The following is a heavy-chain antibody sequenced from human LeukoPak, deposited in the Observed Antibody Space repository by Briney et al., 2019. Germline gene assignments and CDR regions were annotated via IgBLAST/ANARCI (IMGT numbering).Heavy chain of an antibody. CDR2: ISWNSGSI. CDR1: GFTFDDYA. V-gene: IGHV3-9*01. CDR3: ATKLVYSSSWYVEYYFDY. J-gene: IGHJ4*02. Sequence: GGSLRLSCAASGFTFDDYAMHWVRQAPGKGLEWVSGISWNSGSIGYADSVKGRFTISRDNAKNSLYLQMNSLRAEDTAVYYCATKLVYSSSWYVEYYFDYWGQGTLVTVSS. D-gene: IGHD6-13*01.